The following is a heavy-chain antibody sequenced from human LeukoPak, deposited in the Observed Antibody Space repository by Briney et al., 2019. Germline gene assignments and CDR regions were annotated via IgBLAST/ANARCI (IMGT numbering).Heavy chain of an antibody. CDR3: ARLTKGRYFDYIFDY. D-gene: IGHD3-9*01. Sequence: SETLSLTCTVSGGSVSSSLNYWGWIHQPPGKGLEWIGNTYYTGSTYSNPTLKSRVTMSIDTSKNQFSLKLSSVTAADTAVYYCARLTKGRYFDYIFDYWGQGTLLTVSS. CDR1: GGSVSSSLNY. V-gene: IGHV4-39*01. CDR2: TYYTGST. J-gene: IGHJ4*02.